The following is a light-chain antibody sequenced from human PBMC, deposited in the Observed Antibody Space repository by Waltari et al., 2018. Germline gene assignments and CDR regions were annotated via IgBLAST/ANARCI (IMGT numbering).Light chain of an antibody. CDR2: AAS. V-gene: IGKV1-39*01. CDR3: QQSYSTPRIT. J-gene: IGKJ5*01. CDR1: QSTSSY. Sequence: DTQFTQSPSSLSASVGDRVTITCRASQSTSSYLNWYQQKPGKAPKLLIYAASSLQSGVPSRFSGSGSGTDFTLTISSLQPEDFATYYCQQSYSTPRITFGQGTRLEIK.